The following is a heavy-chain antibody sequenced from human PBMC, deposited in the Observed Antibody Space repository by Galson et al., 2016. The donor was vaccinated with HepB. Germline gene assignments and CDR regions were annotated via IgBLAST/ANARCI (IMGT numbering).Heavy chain of an antibody. D-gene: IGHD5-18*01. CDR3: ARCVDTSMAPFDY. V-gene: IGHV3-30*04. Sequence: SLRLSCAASGFTFRTHAVHWVRQAPGKGLEWVGESKYYPDSVKGRFTISRDNSKNTLYLQMNSLRPEDTAVYYCARCVDTSMAPFDYWGQGTLLTVSS. J-gene: IGHJ4*02. CDR2: SK. CDR1: GFTFRTHA.